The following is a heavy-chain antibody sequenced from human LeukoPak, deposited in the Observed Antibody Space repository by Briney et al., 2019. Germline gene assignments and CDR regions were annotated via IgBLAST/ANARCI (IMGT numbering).Heavy chain of an antibody. D-gene: IGHD3-22*01. CDR1: GYTFTGYY. Sequence: ASVKVSCKASGYTFTGYYMHWVRQAPGQGLEWMGWINPNSGGTNYAQKLQGRVTMTRDTSISTAYMELSRLRSDDTAVYYCARGENYSDSSPSYAMDVWGQGTTVTVSS. J-gene: IGHJ6*02. V-gene: IGHV1-2*02. CDR2: INPNSGGT. CDR3: ARGENYSDSSPSYAMDV.